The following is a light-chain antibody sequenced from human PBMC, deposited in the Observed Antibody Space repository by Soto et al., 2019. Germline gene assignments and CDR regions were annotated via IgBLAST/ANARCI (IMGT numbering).Light chain of an antibody. CDR1: QSVSSGY. Sequence: EIVLTQYPGTLSLSPGERATLSCRASQSVSSGYLGWYQQKPGQAPRLRIDGASSRAIGIPDRFSGSGSGTDFSLTISSLELENFALFYCQLYATSLTWPFDQGTEVEIK. CDR2: GAS. J-gene: IGKJ1*01. V-gene: IGKV3-20*01. CDR3: QLYATSLTWP.